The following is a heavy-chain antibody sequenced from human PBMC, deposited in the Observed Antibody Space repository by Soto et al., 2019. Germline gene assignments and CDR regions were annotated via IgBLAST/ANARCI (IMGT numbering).Heavy chain of an antibody. Sequence: SETLSLTCTVSGGSISSYYWSWIRQPPGKGLEWIGYIYYSGSTNYNPSLKSRVTISVDTSKNQFSLKLSSVTAADTAVYYCARSLLWFGELFTTWFDPWGQGTLVTVSS. J-gene: IGHJ5*02. CDR1: GGSISSYY. D-gene: IGHD3-10*01. V-gene: IGHV4-59*08. CDR2: IYYSGST. CDR3: ARSLLWFGELFTTWFDP.